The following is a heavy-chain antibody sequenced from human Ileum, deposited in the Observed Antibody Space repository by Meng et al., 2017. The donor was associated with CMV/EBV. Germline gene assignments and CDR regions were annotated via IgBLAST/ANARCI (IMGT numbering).Heavy chain of an antibody. Sequence: QLHLVESGGGLVKPGWSLRLSCAASGFIFSDYYMSWLRQVPGKGLEWLSYISPTGDTIFYTDSVKGRFTISRDNARNSLYLHMNSLTPEDTAVYYCARDLRKIRSNWFDPWGQGTLVTVSS. CDR2: ISPTGDTI. V-gene: IGHV3-11*01. CDR1: GFIFSDYY. J-gene: IGHJ5*02. CDR3: ARDLRKIRSNWFDP.